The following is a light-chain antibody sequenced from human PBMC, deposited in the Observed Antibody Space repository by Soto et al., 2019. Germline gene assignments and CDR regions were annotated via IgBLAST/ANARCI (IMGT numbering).Light chain of an antibody. J-gene: IGKJ1*01. V-gene: IGKV1-27*01. CDR1: QGIGNS. CDR3: IMCGGAPWT. Sequence: DIQMTQSPSSLSASVGDRVTITCRASQGIGNSLAWYQQKPGEVPTLLIYDASTLHSGVPPRFSGSGSGTDVTLTVSSLHPEDVANYYCIMCGGAPWTFGQGTKVEV. CDR2: DAS.